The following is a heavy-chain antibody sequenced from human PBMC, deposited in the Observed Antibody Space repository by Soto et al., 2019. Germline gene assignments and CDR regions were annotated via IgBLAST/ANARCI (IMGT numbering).Heavy chain of an antibody. CDR1: GGSFSGYY. Sequence: SETLSLTCAVYGGSFSGYYWSWIRQPPGKGLEWIGSIYYSGSTYYNPSLKSRVTISVDTSKNQFSLKLSSVTAADTAVYYCASQQLVHYYYGMDVWGQGTTVTVS. CDR2: IYYSGST. V-gene: IGHV4-34*01. CDR3: ASQQLVHYYYGMDV. J-gene: IGHJ6*02. D-gene: IGHD6-13*01.